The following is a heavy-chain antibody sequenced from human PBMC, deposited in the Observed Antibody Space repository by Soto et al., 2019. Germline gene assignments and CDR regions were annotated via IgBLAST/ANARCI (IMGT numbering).Heavy chain of an antibody. Sequence: EVQLLESGGGLVQPGGSLRLSCAASGFTFSSYAMSWVRQAPGKGLEWVSAISGSGGSTYYADSVKGRFTISRDNSKNTLYLQMNSLRAEDTAVYYCASAVVAATTYGMDVWGQGTTVTVSS. D-gene: IGHD2-15*01. J-gene: IGHJ6*02. CDR1: GFTFSSYA. CDR3: ASAVVAATTYGMDV. CDR2: ISGSGGST. V-gene: IGHV3-23*01.